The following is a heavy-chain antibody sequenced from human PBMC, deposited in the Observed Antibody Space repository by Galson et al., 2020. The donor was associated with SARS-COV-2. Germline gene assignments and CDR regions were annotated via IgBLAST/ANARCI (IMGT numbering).Heavy chain of an antibody. Sequence: GGSLRLSCAASGFTFSSYAMHWVRQAPGKGLEWVAVISYDGSNKYYADSVKGRFTISRDNSKNTLYLQMNSLRAEDTAVYYCARGGGGWDYYDSSGYYYSIDYYGMDVWGQGTTVTVSS. D-gene: IGHD3-22*01. CDR2: ISYDGSNK. V-gene: IGHV3-30-3*01. J-gene: IGHJ6*02. CDR1: GFTFSSYA. CDR3: ARGGGGWDYYDSSGYYYSIDYYGMDV.